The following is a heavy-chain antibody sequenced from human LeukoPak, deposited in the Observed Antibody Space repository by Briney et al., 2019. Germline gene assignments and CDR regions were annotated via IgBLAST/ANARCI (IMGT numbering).Heavy chain of an antibody. J-gene: IGHJ4*02. V-gene: IGHV4-34*01. Sequence: SETLSLTCGVYGGSFSGYYWTWIRQPPGKGLEWIGEINHSGSTNYNPSLKSRVTISVDTSKNQFSLKLSSVTAADTAVYYCASASYNGRTAYFDYWGQGTLVTVSS. CDR2: INHSGST. D-gene: IGHD1-26*01. CDR1: GGSFSGYY. CDR3: ASASYNGRTAYFDY.